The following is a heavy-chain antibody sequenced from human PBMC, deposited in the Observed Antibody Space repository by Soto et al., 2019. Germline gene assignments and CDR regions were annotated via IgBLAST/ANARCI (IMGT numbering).Heavy chain of an antibody. Sequence: EVQLVESGGGLVQPGGSLRLSCAASGFTFSNYWMHWVRQAPGRGLVWVSRIDNDGRSTTFADSVKGRFTISRDNAKNPLYLQMNSLKGEDTAVYYCARQMRFNPEHWCQGTLVTVSS. CDR3: ARQMRFNPEH. D-gene: IGHD3-3*01. CDR1: GFTFSNYW. J-gene: IGHJ1*01. V-gene: IGHV3-74*01. CDR2: IDNDGRST.